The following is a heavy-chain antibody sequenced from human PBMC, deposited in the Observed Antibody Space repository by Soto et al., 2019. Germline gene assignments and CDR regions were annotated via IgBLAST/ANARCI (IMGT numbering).Heavy chain of an antibody. D-gene: IGHD3-10*01. CDR3: ASLNYGSGTIKSYYYGMDV. CDR2: IYYSGST. Sequence: SLSLTCTVSXGSISSSSYYWGWIRQPPGKGLEWIGSIYYSGSTYYNPSLKSRVTISVDTSKNQFSLKLSSVTAADTAVYYCASLNYGSGTIKSYYYGMDVWGQGTTVTVSS. CDR1: XGSISSSSYY. V-gene: IGHV4-39*01. J-gene: IGHJ6*02.